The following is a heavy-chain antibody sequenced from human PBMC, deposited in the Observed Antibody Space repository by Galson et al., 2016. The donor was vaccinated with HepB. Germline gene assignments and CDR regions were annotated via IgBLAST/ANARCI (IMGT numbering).Heavy chain of an antibody. V-gene: IGHV3-21*01. CDR1: GFAFGIYS. J-gene: IGHJ3*02. D-gene: IGHD6-19*01. CDR2: ISSTSTYK. CDR3: ATIAVTAIGASEI. Sequence: SLRLSCAASGFAFGIYSLTWVRQAPGKGLECVSSISSTSTYKYYADSVRGRFTVSRDNAKDSLYLQMDGLRPEDTAVYYCATIAVTAIGASEIWGHGTMVTVSS.